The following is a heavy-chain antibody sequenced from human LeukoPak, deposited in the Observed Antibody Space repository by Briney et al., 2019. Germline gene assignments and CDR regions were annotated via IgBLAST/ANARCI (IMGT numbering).Heavy chain of an antibody. CDR2: INHSGST. CDR3: ARALARLRYFDWWANYFDY. J-gene: IGHJ4*02. CDR1: GGSFSGYY. D-gene: IGHD3-9*01. V-gene: IGHV4-34*01. Sequence: SETLSLTCAVYGGSFSGYYWSWIRQPPGKGLEWIGEINHSGSTNYNPSLKSRVTISVDTSKNQFSLKLSSVTAADTAVYYCARALARLRYFDWWANYFDYWGQGTLVTVSS.